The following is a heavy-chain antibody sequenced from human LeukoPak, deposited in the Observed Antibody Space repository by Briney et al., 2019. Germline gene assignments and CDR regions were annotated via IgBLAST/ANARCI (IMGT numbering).Heavy chain of an antibody. J-gene: IGHJ4*02. CDR3: ARAFGAYCTNGVCYHFDY. D-gene: IGHD2-8*01. V-gene: IGHV4-34*01. CDR2: INHSGST. CDR1: GGSFSGYY. Sequence: SETLSLTCAVYGGSFSGYYWSWIRQPPGKGLEWIGEINHSGSTNYNPSLKSRVTISVDTSKNQFSLKLSSVTAADTAVYYCARAFGAYCTNGVCYHFDYWGQGNLVTVSS.